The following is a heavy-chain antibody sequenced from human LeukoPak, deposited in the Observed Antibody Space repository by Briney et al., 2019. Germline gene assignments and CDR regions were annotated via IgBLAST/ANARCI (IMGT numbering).Heavy chain of an antibody. CDR2: INPNSGGT. CDR1: GYTFTGYY. J-gene: IGHJ4*02. CDR3: ARSSSAWGSYRYTPGGY. Sequence: GASVKVSCKASGYTFTGYYMHWVRQAPGQGLEWMGWINPNSGGTNYAQKFQGRVTMTRDTSISTAYMELSRLRSDDTAVYYCARSSSAWGSYRYTPGGYWGQGTLVTVSS. D-gene: IGHD3-16*02. V-gene: IGHV1-2*02.